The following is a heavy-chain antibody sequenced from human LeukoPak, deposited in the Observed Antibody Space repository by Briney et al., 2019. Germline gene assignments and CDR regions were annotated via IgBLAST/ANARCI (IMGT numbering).Heavy chain of an antibody. V-gene: IGHV3-7*04. J-gene: IGHJ6*02. CDR1: GFTFSSYT. Sequence: GGFLRLSCAASGFTFSSYTMSWVRQAPGKGLEWVANIKQDGSEKYYVDSVKGRFIISRDNAKNSLYLQMNSLRAEDTAVYYCARGMDVWGQGTTVTVSS. CDR2: IKQDGSEK. CDR3: ARGMDV.